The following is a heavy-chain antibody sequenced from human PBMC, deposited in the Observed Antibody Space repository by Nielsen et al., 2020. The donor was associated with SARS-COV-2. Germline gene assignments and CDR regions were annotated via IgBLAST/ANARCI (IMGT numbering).Heavy chain of an antibody. CDR3: ARDRADIVVVPAALEYYYYGMDV. D-gene: IGHD2-2*01. Sequence: WIRQPPGKGLEWVAVISYDGSNKYYADSVKGRFTISRDNSKNTLYLQMNSLRAEDTAVYYCARDRADIVVVPAALEYYYYGMDVWGQGTTVTVSS. CDR2: ISYDGSNK. V-gene: IGHV3-30-3*01. J-gene: IGHJ6*02.